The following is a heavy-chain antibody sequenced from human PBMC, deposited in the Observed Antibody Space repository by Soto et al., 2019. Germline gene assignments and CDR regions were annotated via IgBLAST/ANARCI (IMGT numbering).Heavy chain of an antibody. Sequence: EVQLVESGGGLVKPGASLRVSCAASGFTFSYYSLRWVRQAPGKGLEWVSSISGSSTYIYYADRVKGRFTISRDNAKNSLYLRMDSLRAEDTAVYYCARGDGTGLYNSGWSPRYWGQGTLVTVSS. CDR2: ISGSSTYI. D-gene: IGHD6-19*01. CDR3: ARGDGTGLYNSGWSPRY. V-gene: IGHV3-21*04. CDR1: GFTFSYYS. J-gene: IGHJ4*02.